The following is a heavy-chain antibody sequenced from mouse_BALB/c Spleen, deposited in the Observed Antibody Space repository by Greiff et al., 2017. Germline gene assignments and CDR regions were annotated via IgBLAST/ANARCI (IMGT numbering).Heavy chain of an antibody. CDR1: GFTFTDYW. CDR2: IDPADGNT. CDR3: ASEGPCYYLGH. Sequence: EVQLQQSGAELVKPGASVKLSCTASGFTFTDYWMHWVKQRPGQGLEWIGRIDPADGNTKYNPKFQGKATVTADTSSNTAYLQISSLTSADTAVYYCASEGPCYYLGHWGQGTTVTVSS. V-gene: IGHV14-3*02. J-gene: IGHJ2*01.